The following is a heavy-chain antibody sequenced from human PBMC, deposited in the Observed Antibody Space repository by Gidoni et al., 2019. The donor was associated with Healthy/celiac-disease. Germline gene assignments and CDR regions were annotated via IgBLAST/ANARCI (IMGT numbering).Heavy chain of an antibody. Sequence: QVQLPQWGAGMLKPSETLSLTCAVYGGSFSGYYWSLIRQPPGKGLEWLGELNHSGSTNYNPSLKSRVTISVDTSKNPFSRKLSSVTAADTAVYYCARVLRYSGGYCIDYWGQGTLVTVSS. J-gene: IGHJ4*02. D-gene: IGHD1-26*01. CDR3: ARVLRYSGGYCIDY. V-gene: IGHV4-34*01. CDR1: GGSFSGYY. CDR2: LNHSGST.